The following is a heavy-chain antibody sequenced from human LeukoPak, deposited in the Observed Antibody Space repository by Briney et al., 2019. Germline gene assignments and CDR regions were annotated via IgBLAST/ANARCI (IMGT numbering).Heavy chain of an antibody. CDR3: AKSGYSGYDLTYNWFDP. J-gene: IGHJ5*02. CDR2: ISWNSGSI. D-gene: IGHD5-12*01. CDR1: GFTFDDYA. V-gene: IGHV3-9*01. Sequence: GGSLRLSFAASGFTFDDYAMHWVRQAPGKGLGWVSGISWNSGSIGYADSVKGRFTISRDNAKNSLYLQMNSLRAEDTALYYCAKSGYSGYDLTYNWFDPWGQGTLVTVSS.